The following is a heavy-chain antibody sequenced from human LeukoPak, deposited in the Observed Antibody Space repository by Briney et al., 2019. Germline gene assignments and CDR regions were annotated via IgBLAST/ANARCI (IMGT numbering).Heavy chain of an antibody. CDR3: MSRNTPDSACESYRLDAFDI. D-gene: IGHD3-16*02. V-gene: IGHV3-21*01. CDR1: GYTFRHYS. CDR2: ISSTGDYI. Sequence: PGGSLRLSCAASGYTFRHYSINWIRQAPGKGLEWVSSISSTGDYIYYAESVRGRFTISRDNPQSELFLQMDPMGPEYTAVYYCMSRNTPDSACESYRLDAFDIWGQGTTVIVSS. J-gene: IGHJ3*02.